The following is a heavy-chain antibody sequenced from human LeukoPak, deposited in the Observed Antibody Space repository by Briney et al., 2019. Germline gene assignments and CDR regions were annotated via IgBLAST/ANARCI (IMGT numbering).Heavy chain of an antibody. CDR2: IYYSGST. CDR1: GGSISRYY. J-gene: IGHJ4*02. CDR3: ARIHYVGTLYYFDY. V-gene: IGHV4-59*01. Sequence: SETLSLTCTVSGGSISRYYWSWIRQPPGKGLEWIGYIYYSGSTNYNPSLKSRVTISVDTSKNQFSLKLSSVTAADTAVYYCARIHYVGTLYYFDYWGQGTLVTVSS. D-gene: IGHD4-17*01.